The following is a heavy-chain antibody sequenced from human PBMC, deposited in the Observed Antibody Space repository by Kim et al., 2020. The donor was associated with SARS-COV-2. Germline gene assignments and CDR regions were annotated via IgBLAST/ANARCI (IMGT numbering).Heavy chain of an antibody. V-gene: IGHV3-53*01. CDR3: ATVEPAADHPHYLDL. D-gene: IGHD2-2*01. Sequence: GGSLRLSCAASGFTVRGSSLTWVRQTPGQGLEWVSLIAKDGATFYADSVKGRFSISRDSAKNTVFLQMNSLRAEDTALYYCATVEPAADHPHYLDLWGR. CDR2: IAKDGAT. J-gene: IGHJ2*01. CDR1: GFTVRGSS.